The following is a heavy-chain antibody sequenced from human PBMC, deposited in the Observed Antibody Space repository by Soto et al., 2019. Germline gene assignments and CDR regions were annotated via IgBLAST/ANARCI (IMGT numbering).Heavy chain of an antibody. Sequence: QVQLVQSGAEVKKPGSSVKVSCKASGGTFSSYAISWVRQAPGQGLEWMGGIIPIFGTANYAQKFQGRVTITADESTSTAYMELSSLISEDTAVYYCASLTNDTYYYDSSGYSFDYWGQGTLVTVSS. CDR3: ASLTNDTYYYDSSGYSFDY. CDR1: GGTFSSYA. D-gene: IGHD3-22*01. CDR2: IIPIFGTA. J-gene: IGHJ4*02. V-gene: IGHV1-69*01.